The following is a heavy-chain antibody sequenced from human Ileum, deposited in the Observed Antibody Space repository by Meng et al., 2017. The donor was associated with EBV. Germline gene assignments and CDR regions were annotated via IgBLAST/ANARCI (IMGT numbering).Heavy chain of an antibody. J-gene: IGHJ4*02. V-gene: IGHV4-39*07. CDR2: IFYRGNT. CDR1: GDSMSSSNYY. CDR3: VSAYDYGDYEAFAY. Sequence: LQLQESGPGLVRPSETLALTCSVSGDSMSSSNYYWGWIRQSPGKALECIGTIFYRGNTFYNPSLKTRLTISVDTSKNEFSLNLKSVTAADTAVYYCVSAYDYGDYEAFAYWGLGSLVTVSS. D-gene: IGHD4-17*01.